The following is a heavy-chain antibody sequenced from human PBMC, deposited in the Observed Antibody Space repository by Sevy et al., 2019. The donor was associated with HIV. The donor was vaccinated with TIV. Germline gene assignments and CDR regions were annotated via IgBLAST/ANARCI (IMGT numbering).Heavy chain of an antibody. CDR2: IYNSEQT. D-gene: IGHD1-26*01. V-gene: IGHV4-39*02. Sequence: SETLSLTCTVSGGSVTSGDSWGWFRQPPGKGLEWIGCIYNSEQTYYNPSLKSRVTISVDASQNLFSLKLTSATAADTAVYYCAQWLAATALFHSWGQGTLVTVSS. J-gene: IGHJ4*02. CDR1: GGSVTSGDS. CDR3: AQWLAATALFHS.